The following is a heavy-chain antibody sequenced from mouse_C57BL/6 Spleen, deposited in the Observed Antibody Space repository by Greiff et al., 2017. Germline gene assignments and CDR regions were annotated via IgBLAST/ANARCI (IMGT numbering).Heavy chain of an antibody. CDR3: ARSGYSNTWFAY. CDR2: INPNNGGT. V-gene: IGHV1-22*01. J-gene: IGHJ3*01. Sequence: EVQVVESGPELVKPGASVKMSCKASGYTFTDYNMHWVKQSHGKSLEWIGYINPNNGGTSYNQKFKGKATLTVNKSSSTAYMELRSLTSEDSAVYYCARSGYSNTWFAYWGQGTLVTVSA. D-gene: IGHD2-5*01. CDR1: GYTFTDYN.